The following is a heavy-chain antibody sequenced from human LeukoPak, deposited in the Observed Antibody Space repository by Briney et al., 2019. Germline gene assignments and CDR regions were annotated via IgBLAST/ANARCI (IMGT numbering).Heavy chain of an antibody. CDR3: ARLTGYDWESSFDY. Sequence: PSETLSLTCTVSGGSISSRSYYWGWIRQPPGKGLEWIGTIYYSGSTNYNPSLKSRVTISVDTSKNQFSLKLSSVTAADTAVYFCARLTGYDWESSFDYWGQGTLVTVSS. D-gene: IGHD5-12*01. CDR1: GGSISSRSYY. CDR2: IYYSGST. V-gene: IGHV4-39*07. J-gene: IGHJ4*02.